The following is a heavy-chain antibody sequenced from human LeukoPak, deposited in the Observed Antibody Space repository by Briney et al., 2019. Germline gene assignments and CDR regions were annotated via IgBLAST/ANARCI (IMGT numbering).Heavy chain of an antibody. CDR3: ARAEGRGVIINFDY. J-gene: IGHJ4*02. CDR2: VSYDGSNK. Sequence: GGSLRLSCAASGFTFSSYAMHWVRQTPGKGLEWVAVVSYDGSNKYYADSVKGRFTISRDNSKNTPYLQMNSLRPEDTAVYYCARAEGRGVIINFDYWGQGTLVTVSS. CDR1: GFTFSSYA. V-gene: IGHV3-30-3*01. D-gene: IGHD3-10*01.